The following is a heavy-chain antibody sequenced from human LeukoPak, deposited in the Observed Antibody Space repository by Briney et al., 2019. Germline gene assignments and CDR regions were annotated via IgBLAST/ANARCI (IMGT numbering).Heavy chain of an antibody. CDR2: INPNSGGT. CDR1: GYTFTGYY. V-gene: IGHV1-2*02. Sequence: ASVKVSCKASGYTFTGYYMHWVRQAPGQGLEWMGWINPNSGGTNYAQKFQGRVTMTRDTSISTAYMELSRLRSDDTAVYYCATGYCSGGSCAGIFDYWGQGILVTVSS. D-gene: IGHD2-15*01. CDR3: ATGYCSGGSCAGIFDY. J-gene: IGHJ4*02.